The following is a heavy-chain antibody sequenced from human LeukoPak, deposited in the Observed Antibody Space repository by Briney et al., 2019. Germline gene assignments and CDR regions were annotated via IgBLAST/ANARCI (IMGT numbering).Heavy chain of an antibody. J-gene: IGHJ6*03. CDR3: ARDTAVAGTRYYYYYMDV. D-gene: IGHD6-19*01. CDR1: GFTFSSYW. CDR2: INSDGSST. V-gene: IGHV3-74*01. Sequence: GGSLRLSCAASGFTFSSYWMHWVRQAPGKGLVWVSRINSDGSSTSYADSVKGRFTSSRDNAKNTLYLQMNSLRAEDTAVYYCARDTAVAGTRYYYYYMDVWGKGTTVTVSS.